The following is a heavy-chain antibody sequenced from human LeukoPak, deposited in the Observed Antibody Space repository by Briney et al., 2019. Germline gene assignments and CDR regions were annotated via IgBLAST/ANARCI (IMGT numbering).Heavy chain of an antibody. D-gene: IGHD3-9*01. V-gene: IGHV4-4*02. CDR3: ARVVRHFDWSLYYYYGMDV. J-gene: IGHJ6*02. CDR2: IHHSGRT. Sequence: SETLSLTCAVSGYSISSDNWWNWVRQPPGKGLEWIGEIHHSGRTNSNPSLKSRVTISVDKSKNQLSLKLSSVTAADTAVYYCARVVRHFDWSLYYYYGMDVWGQGTTVTVSS. CDR1: GYSISSDNW.